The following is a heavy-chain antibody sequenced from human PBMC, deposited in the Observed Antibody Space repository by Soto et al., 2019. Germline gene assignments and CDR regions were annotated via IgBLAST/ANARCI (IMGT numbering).Heavy chain of an antibody. CDR3: AKWEGMARRYKAAFDI. CDR1: GFTFSSYA. CDR2: ISGSGGST. Sequence: EVQLLESGGGLVQPGGSLRLSCAASGFTFSSYAMSWVRQAPGKGLEWVSAISGSGGSTYYADSVKGRFTISRDNSKNTLYLQMNSLRAEDTAVYYSAKWEGMARRYKAAFDIWGQGTMVTVSS. J-gene: IGHJ3*02. V-gene: IGHV3-23*01. D-gene: IGHD1-26*01.